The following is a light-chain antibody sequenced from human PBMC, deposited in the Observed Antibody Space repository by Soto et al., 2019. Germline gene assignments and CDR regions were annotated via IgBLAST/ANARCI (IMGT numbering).Light chain of an antibody. Sequence: QSVLTQPASVSGSPGQSITISCTGTSSDVGGYNYVSWYQQHPGKAPKLMIYDVSNRPSGVSNRFSGSKSGNTASLTISGLQAEDEADYYCSSYTSSSTPRKVVFGGGTKLTVL. CDR2: DVS. CDR3: SSYTSSSTPRKVV. V-gene: IGLV2-14*01. CDR1: SSDVGGYNY. J-gene: IGLJ2*01.